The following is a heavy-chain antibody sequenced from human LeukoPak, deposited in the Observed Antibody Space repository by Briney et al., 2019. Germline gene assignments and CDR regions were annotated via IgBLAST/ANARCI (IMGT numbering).Heavy chain of an antibody. CDR1: GFTFSSYA. V-gene: IGHV3-23*01. CDR3: AKGEMITFGGVIVIPFDY. Sequence: GGSLRLSCAASGFTFSSYAMSWVRQAPGKGLEWVSAISGSGGSTYYADSVKGRFTISRDNSKNTLYLQMNSLRAEDTAVYYCAKGEMITFGGVIVIPFDYWGQGTLVTVSS. CDR2: ISGSGGST. D-gene: IGHD3-16*02. J-gene: IGHJ4*02.